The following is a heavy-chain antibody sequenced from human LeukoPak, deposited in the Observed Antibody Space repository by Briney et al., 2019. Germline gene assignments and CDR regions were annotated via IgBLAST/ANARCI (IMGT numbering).Heavy chain of an antibody. CDR3: ARGGSYRYGSSDY. Sequence: GESLKISCKGSGYIFINYWIGWVRQMPAKGLEWMGIIHPGDSGTRYSPSFQGQVTMSVDESITTAYLQWNSLRASDSAIYYCARGGSYRYGSSDYWGQGTLVTVSS. V-gene: IGHV5-51*01. CDR2: IHPGDSGT. CDR1: GYIFINYW. J-gene: IGHJ4*02. D-gene: IGHD5-18*01.